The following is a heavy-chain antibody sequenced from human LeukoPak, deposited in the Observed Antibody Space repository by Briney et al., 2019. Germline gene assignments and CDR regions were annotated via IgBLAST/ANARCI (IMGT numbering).Heavy chain of an antibody. CDR3: AKVSGRSGLDY. V-gene: IGHV3-30*18. Sequence: PGGSLRLSCAASGFTFSSYGMHWVRQAPGKGLEWVAVISYDGSNKYYADSVKGRFTISRDNSKNTLYLQMNSLRAEDTAVYYCAKVSGRSGLDYWGQEPWSPSPQ. CDR2: ISYDGSNK. CDR1: GFTFSSYG. J-gene: IGHJ4*01. D-gene: IGHD6-19*01.